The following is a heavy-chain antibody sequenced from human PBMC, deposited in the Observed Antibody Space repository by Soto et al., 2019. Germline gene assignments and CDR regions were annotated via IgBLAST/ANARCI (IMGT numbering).Heavy chain of an antibody. Sequence: EVQLVESGGGLVQPGGSLRLSCAASGFTFTTYWMSWVRQAPGKGLEWVANIKQDGSEKYYVDSVKGRFTISRDNAKNSLYLQMNSLRAEDTAVYYCARDEGIPENYYYYGMDVWGQGTTVTVSS. D-gene: IGHD6-13*01. CDR1: GFTFTTYW. J-gene: IGHJ6*02. CDR3: ARDEGIPENYYYYGMDV. CDR2: IKQDGSEK. V-gene: IGHV3-7*03.